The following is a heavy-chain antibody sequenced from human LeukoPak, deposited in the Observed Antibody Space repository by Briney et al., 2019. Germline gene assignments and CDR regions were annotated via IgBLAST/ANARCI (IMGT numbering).Heavy chain of an antibody. J-gene: IGHJ3*02. V-gene: IGHV3-9*01. D-gene: IGHD3-22*01. CDR1: GFTFDDYA. CDR2: ISWNSGSI. CDR3: AKDMSGSGYYYDAFDI. Sequence: GRSLRLSCAASGFTFDDYAMHWVRQAPGKGLEWVSGISWNSGSIGYADSVKGRFTISRDNAKNSLYLQMNSLRAEDTALYYCAKDMSGSGYYYDAFDIWGQGTMVTVSS.